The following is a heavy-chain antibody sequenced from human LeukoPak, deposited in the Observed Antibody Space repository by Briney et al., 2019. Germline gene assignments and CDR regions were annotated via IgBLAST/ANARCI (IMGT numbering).Heavy chain of an antibody. V-gene: IGHV3-74*01. D-gene: IGHD1-26*01. Sequence: GGSLRLSCAASGFTFSSYSMNWVRQAPGKGLEWVSRINSDGSSTSYADSVKGRFTISRDNAKNTLYLQMNSLRAEDTAVYYCARDGTPQWELLTYYYYYGMDVWGQGTTVTVSS. CDR2: INSDGSST. J-gene: IGHJ6*02. CDR3: ARDGTPQWELLTYYYYYGMDV. CDR1: GFTFSSYS.